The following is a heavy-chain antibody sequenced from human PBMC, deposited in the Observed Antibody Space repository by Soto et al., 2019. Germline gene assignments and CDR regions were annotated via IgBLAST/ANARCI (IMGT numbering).Heavy chain of an antibody. V-gene: IGHV1-69*13. Sequence: SVKVSCKASGGTFSNYAISWVRQAPGQGLEWMGGIIPIFTTTKYAQKFQGRVTFTADESTSTAYMELSSLRSEDTAVYYCAIEYSSSPPYYPIGYWGQGTLVTVSS. J-gene: IGHJ4*02. D-gene: IGHD6-6*01. CDR2: IIPIFTTT. CDR3: AIEYSSSPPYYPIGY. CDR1: GGTFSNYA.